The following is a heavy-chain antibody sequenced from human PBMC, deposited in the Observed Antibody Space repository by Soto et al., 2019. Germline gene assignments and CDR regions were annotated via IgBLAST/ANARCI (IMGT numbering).Heavy chain of an antibody. CDR2: FDPEDGET. D-gene: IGHD2-15*01. Sequence: GASVKVSCKVSGYTLTELSMHWVRQAPGKGLEWMGGFDPEDGETIYAQKFQGRVTMTEDTSTDTAYMELSSLRSEDTAVYYCATDSGGVVVVAATRDSRSYYYGMDVWG. CDR1: GYTLTELS. J-gene: IGHJ6*02. CDR3: ATDSGGVVVVAATRDSRSYYYGMDV. V-gene: IGHV1-24*01.